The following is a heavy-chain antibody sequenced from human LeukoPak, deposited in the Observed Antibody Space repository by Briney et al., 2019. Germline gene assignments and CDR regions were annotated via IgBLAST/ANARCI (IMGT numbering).Heavy chain of an antibody. J-gene: IGHJ4*02. Sequence: SVNVSCTASGYTFTTYAMNWVRQAPGQELEWMGWINTKPGNPTYAQGFTGRFVFSLDTSVSTAYLQISSLKAEDTAVYYCASPPYSGSYYDMYYWGQGTLVTVSS. D-gene: IGHD1-26*01. CDR3: ASPPYSGSYYDMYY. CDR2: INTKPGNP. V-gene: IGHV7-4-1*02. CDR1: GYTFTTYA.